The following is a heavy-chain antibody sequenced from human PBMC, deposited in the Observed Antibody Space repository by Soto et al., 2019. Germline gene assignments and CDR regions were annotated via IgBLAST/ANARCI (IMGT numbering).Heavy chain of an antibody. V-gene: IGHV1-69*12. Sequence: QVQLGQSVAEVKKPGSSVKVSCKASGGTFSSYAISWVRLAPGQGLEWMGGIIPIFGTANYAQKVQGRVKITEAESTSTADMELSSLRSENTAVYYCAASTKTTTWNWFDPWSQGTLFTVSS. D-gene: IGHD4-4*01. CDR3: AASTKTTTWNWFDP. CDR2: IIPIFGTA. J-gene: IGHJ5*02. CDR1: GGTFSSYA.